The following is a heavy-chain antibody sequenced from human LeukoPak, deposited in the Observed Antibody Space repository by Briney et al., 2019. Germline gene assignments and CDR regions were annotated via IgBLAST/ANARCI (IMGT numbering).Heavy chain of an antibody. D-gene: IGHD3-9*01. CDR2: ISYDGSNK. J-gene: IGHJ6*02. Sequence: GRSLRLSCAASGFTFSSYGMHWVRQAPGKGLEWVAVISYDGSNKYYADSVKGRFTISRDNSKNTLYLQINSLRAEDTAVYYCAKDWYYDILTGYFWGYGMDVWGQGTTVTVSS. CDR3: AKDWYYDILTGYFWGYGMDV. CDR1: GFTFSSYG. V-gene: IGHV3-30*18.